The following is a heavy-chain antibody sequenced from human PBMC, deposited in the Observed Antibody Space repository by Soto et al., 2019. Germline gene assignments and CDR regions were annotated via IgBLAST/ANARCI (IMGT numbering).Heavy chain of an antibody. D-gene: IGHD3-3*01. CDR3: AIARVADSSLDH. Sequence: PGGSLRLSCVACGFTFSNNAMQWVRQAPGKGVEWVAFISYDSSEIFYAESLKGRFTISRDNPKNSLFLHMNSLRTDDTAVYYCAIARVADSSLDHWGQGTLVTVS. V-gene: IGHV3-30*01. CDR1: GFTFSNNA. J-gene: IGHJ4*02. CDR2: ISYDSSEI.